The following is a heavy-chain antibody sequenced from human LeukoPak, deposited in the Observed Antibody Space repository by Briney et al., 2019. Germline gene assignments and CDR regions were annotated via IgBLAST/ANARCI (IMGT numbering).Heavy chain of an antibody. CDR2: IIPILGIA. D-gene: IGHD3-22*01. V-gene: IGHV1-69*04. CDR3: ARDNYYDSSGYYGYFDY. CDR1: GGTFSSYT. Sequence: SVKVSCKASGGTFSSYTISWVRQAPGQGLEWMGRIIPILGIANYAQKFQGRVTSTADKTTSTAYMELSSLRSEDTAVYYCARDNYYDSSGYYGYFDYWGQGTLVTVSS. J-gene: IGHJ4*02.